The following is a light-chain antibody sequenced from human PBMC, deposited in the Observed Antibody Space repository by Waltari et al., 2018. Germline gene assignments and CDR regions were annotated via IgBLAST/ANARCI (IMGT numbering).Light chain of an antibody. CDR2: ENH. CDR1: SGSIASNY. J-gene: IGLJ3*02. V-gene: IGLV6-57*01. Sequence: NFMLTQPHSVSGSPGKTVTISCTRSSGSIASNYVQWCQQRPGTPPTTLIYENHQRPSGVPNRFSGSIDSSSNSASLTISQLKTEDEADYYCQSSDSSTWVFGGGTKLTVL. CDR3: QSSDSSTWV.